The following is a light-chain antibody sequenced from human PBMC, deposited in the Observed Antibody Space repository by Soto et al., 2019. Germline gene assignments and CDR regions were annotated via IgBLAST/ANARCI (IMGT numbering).Light chain of an antibody. J-gene: IGKJ1*01. V-gene: IGKV3D-20*02. CDR3: QQRSNWPWT. Sequence: EIVLTQSPGTLSLSPGEIATLSCRASQSVASSHLAWYQQKPGQAPRLLIYDTSSRATGVPDRFSGSGSGTDFTLTISSLEPEDFAVYYCQQRSNWPWTFGQGTKVDIK. CDR2: DTS. CDR1: QSVASSH.